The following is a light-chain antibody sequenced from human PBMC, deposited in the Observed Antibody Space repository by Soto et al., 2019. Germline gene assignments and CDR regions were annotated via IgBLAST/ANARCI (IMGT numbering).Light chain of an antibody. CDR2: EGS. CDR1: SSDVGGYNY. V-gene: IGLV2-8*01. J-gene: IGLJ2*01. Sequence: QSALTQPPSASGSPGQSVTISCTGTSSDVGGYNYVSWYQQHPGKAPKLMIYEGSKRPSGVPDRFSGSKSGNTASLTVSGLQAEDEADYYCSSYAGRNNMIFGGGTKLTVL. CDR3: SSYAGRNNMI.